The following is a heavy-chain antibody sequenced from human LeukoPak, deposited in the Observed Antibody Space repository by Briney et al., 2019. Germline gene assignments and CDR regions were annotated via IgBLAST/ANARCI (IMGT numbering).Heavy chain of an antibody. V-gene: IGHV3-30*03. J-gene: IGHJ5*02. CDR3: ARDRDYYGSGSSFDP. D-gene: IGHD3-10*01. CDR2: ISYDGSNK. CDR1: GFTFSSYG. Sequence: PGRSLRLSCAASGFTFSSYGMHWVRQAPGKGLEWVAVISYDGSNKYYADSVKGRFTISRDNSKNTLYLQMNSLRAEDTAVYYCARDRDYYGSGSSFDPWGQGTLVTVSS.